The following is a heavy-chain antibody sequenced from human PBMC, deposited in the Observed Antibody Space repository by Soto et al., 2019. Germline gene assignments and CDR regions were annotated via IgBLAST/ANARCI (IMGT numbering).Heavy chain of an antibody. CDR1: GINFNDYW. J-gene: IGHJ5*02. D-gene: IGHD2-2*01. Sequence: PGGSLRLSCAASGINFNDYWMSWVRQAPGKGLEWVANIKEDGSSKYYVDSVKGRFTISRDNAKNTLYLQMNSLRAEDTAVYYCAKAQYYAPKFDPWGQGTLVTVSS. CDR2: IKEDGSSK. V-gene: IGHV3-7*03. CDR3: AKAQYYAPKFDP.